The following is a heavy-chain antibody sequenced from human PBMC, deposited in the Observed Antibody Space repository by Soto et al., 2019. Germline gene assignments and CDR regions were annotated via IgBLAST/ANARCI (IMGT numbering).Heavy chain of an antibody. Sequence: QITLKESGPTLVKPTHTLTLTCTFSGFSLSTSGAGVGWIRQPPGEALEWLALIYWNDDERYSPSLNSRLTNTEDTSKNQVVLTMSNLDPADTATYYGARRRTVVPLAFDIWGQGTSITVSS. CDR3: ARRRTVVPLAFDI. CDR1: GFSLSTSGAG. J-gene: IGHJ3*02. V-gene: IGHV2-5*01. D-gene: IGHD3-10*01. CDR2: IYWNDDE.